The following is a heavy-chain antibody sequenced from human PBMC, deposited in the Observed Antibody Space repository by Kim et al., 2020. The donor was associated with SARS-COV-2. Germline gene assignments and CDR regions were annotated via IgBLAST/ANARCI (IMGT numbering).Heavy chain of an antibody. V-gene: IGHV1-2*06. CDR3: ARGTAASGWLIDY. CDR2: INPNSGGT. J-gene: IGHJ4*02. CDR1: GYTFTGYY. Sequence: ASVKVSCKASGYTFTGYYMHWVRQPPGQGLEWMGRINPNSGGTNYAQKFQGRVTMTRDTSISTAYMELSRLRSDDTAVYYCARGTAASGWLIDYWGQGTLVTVSS. D-gene: IGHD6-19*01.